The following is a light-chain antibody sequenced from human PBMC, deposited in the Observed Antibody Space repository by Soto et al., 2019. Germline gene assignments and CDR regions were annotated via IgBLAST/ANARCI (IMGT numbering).Light chain of an antibody. CDR1: SSAVGGYNY. CDR2: EVS. V-gene: IGLV2-8*01. Sequence: QSALTQPPSASGSPGQSVTISCTGTSSAVGGYNYVSWYQQHPGKAPKLMIYEVSKRPSGVPDRFSGSKSGNTASLTVSGLQAEDGADYYCSSYAGSNNVFGGGTKLTFL. CDR3: SSYAGSNNV. J-gene: IGLJ2*01.